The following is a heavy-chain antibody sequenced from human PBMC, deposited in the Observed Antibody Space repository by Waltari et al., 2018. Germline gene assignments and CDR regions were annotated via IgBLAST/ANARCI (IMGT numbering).Heavy chain of an antibody. CDR1: GGPVSSGNYD. D-gene: IGHD7-27*01. Sequence: QVRLQESGPGLAKPSETLSLSCTVSGGPVSSGNYDWSWLRQAPGKTLEWVGRMHSDGSTTSSPSLKGRLTLSKDTSKNQLSLTLTSVTAADMAVYYCARGRPTGDRGRGYFDSWGQGILVTVSS. CDR2: MHSDGST. V-gene: IGHV4-61*01. CDR3: ARGRPTGDRGRGYFDS. J-gene: IGHJ4*02.